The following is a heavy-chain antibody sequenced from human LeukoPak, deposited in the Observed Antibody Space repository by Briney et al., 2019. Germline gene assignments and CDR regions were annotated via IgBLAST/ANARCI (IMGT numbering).Heavy chain of an antibody. V-gene: IGHV5-51*01. D-gene: IGHD2-2*03. CDR3: ARPPSRGYSSSFEY. CDR1: GYSFPTYW. J-gene: IGHJ4*02. Sequence: GESLKISCKGSGYSFPTYWIAWVRPMPGKGLGWIGIIYPDESNIRYSPSFQGQVTISADKSISTAYLQWSSLKASDTAMYYCARPPSRGYSSSFEYWGQGTLVTVSS. CDR2: IYPDESNI.